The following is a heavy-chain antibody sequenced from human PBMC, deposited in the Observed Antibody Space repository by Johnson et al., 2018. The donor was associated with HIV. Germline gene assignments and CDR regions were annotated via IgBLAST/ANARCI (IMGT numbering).Heavy chain of an antibody. J-gene: IGHJ3*02. D-gene: IGHD3-10*01. V-gene: IGHV3-30*02. CDR2: ISPAGSNK. Sequence: QVQLVESGGGLIQPGGSLRLSCAASGFSFSNYWMHWVRQAPGKGPVWVSRISPAGSNKYYADSVKGRFTISRHNSNNTLYLQMTSLRAEDTAVYYCARDSGLLLWSQGGFSAFDIWGQGTMVTVSS. CDR1: GFSFSNYW. CDR3: ARDSGLLLWSQGGFSAFDI.